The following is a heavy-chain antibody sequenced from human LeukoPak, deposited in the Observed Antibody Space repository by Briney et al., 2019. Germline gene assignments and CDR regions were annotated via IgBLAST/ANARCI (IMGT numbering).Heavy chain of an antibody. D-gene: IGHD3-3*01. CDR1: GGSISSSSYS. CDR2: IYYSGST. Sequence: SETLSLTCTVSGGSISSSSYSWGWIRQPPGKGLEWIGSIYYSGSTYYNPSLKSRVTISVDTSKNQFSLKLSSVTAADTAVYYCARRRGYDFWSGYYTFWFDPWGQGTLVTVSS. CDR3: ARRRGYDFWSGYYTFWFDP. V-gene: IGHV4-39*01. J-gene: IGHJ5*02.